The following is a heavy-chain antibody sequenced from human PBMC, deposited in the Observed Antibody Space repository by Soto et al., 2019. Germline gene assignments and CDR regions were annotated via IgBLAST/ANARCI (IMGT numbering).Heavy chain of an antibody. Sequence: TLSLTCIVSGDSITSPSSSWTWFRQPPRKSLEWIGYIYQNGNTYYNPSVKGRVTISVDRSKNQFSLSLQSVTAADTAVYWCVRPKLGDVFDIWGPGTRVIVSS. V-gene: IGHV4-30-2*01. D-gene: IGHD3-16*01. CDR2: IYQNGNT. J-gene: IGHJ4*03. CDR1: GDSITSPSSS. CDR3: VRPKLGDVFDI.